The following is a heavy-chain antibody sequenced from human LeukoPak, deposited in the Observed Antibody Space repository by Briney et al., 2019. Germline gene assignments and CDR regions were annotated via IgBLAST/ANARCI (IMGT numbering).Heavy chain of an antibody. J-gene: IGHJ3*02. Sequence: SETLSLTCTVSGYSISTGYNWDWMRQPPGKGLEWIGTFYHGGSTNYNPSLKSRVTISVDTSKNQFSLKLSSVTAADTAVYYCAKSNGYGLVDIWGQGTMVTVSS. D-gene: IGHD3-10*01. CDR3: AKSNGYGLVDI. CDR2: FYHGGST. V-gene: IGHV4-38-2*02. CDR1: GYSISTGYN.